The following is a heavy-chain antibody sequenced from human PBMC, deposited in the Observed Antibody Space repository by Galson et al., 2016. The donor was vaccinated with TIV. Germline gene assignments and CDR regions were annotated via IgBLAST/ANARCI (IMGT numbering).Heavy chain of an antibody. CDR2: IYYSGSA. V-gene: IGHV4-39*01. CDR3: ATQRLYRPAYFGF. J-gene: IGHJ4*02. Sequence: SETLSLTCPVSGDSISSGFYYWGWIRQPPGKGLEWIASIYYSGSAYYNPSLQSRVTISLEKSRNQFSLKLTSVTAADTAVYYCATQRLYRPAYFGFWGQGTLAIVSS. CDR1: GDSISSGFYY. D-gene: IGHD3-16*02.